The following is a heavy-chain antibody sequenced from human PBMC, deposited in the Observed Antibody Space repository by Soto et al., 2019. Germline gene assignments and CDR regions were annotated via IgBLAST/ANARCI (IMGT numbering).Heavy chain of an antibody. D-gene: IGHD5-12*01. V-gene: IGHV5-51*01. J-gene: IGHJ4*02. CDR1: GYSFTNYW. CDR2: IYPGDSDT. Sequence: LGESLKISCKGSGYSFTNYWIGWVRQMPGKGLDWMGIIYPGDSDTRYSPSFQGQVTISADKSISTAYLQWSSLKASDTAMYYCGRLGGRNGYPYDYWGQGTLVTVSS. CDR3: GRLGGRNGYPYDY.